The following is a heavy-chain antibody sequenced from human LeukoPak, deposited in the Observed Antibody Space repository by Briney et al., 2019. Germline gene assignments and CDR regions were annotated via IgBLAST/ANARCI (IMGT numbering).Heavy chain of an antibody. Sequence: SQTLSLTCAVSGGSISSGGYSWSWIRQPPGKGLEWIGYIYHSGSTYYNPSLKSRVAISVDRSKNQFSLKLSSVTAADTAVYYCARHPLGDYPFYYYGMDVWGQGTTVTVSS. J-gene: IGHJ6*02. CDR3: ARHPLGDYPFYYYGMDV. V-gene: IGHV4-30-2*01. CDR1: GGSISSGGYS. CDR2: IYHSGST. D-gene: IGHD4-17*01.